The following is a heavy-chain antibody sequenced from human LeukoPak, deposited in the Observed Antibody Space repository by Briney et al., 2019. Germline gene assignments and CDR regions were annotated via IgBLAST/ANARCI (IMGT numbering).Heavy chain of an antibody. J-gene: IGHJ5*02. CDR3: ARDPRRYYYGSGSYYPLYNWFDP. D-gene: IGHD3-10*01. CDR1: GYTFTSYG. Sequence: GASVKVSCKASGYTFTSYGISWVRQAPGQGLEWMGWISAYNGNTNYAQKLQGRVTMTTDTSTSTAYMELRSLRSDDTAVHYCARDPRRYYYGSGSYYPLYNWFDPWGQGTLVTVSS. V-gene: IGHV1-18*04. CDR2: ISAYNGNT.